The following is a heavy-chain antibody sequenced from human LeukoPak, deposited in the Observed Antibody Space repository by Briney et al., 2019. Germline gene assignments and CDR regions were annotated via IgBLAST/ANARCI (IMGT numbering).Heavy chain of an antibody. V-gene: IGHV1-46*01. Sequence: ASVKVSCKASGYTFTSYYMHWVRQAPGQGLEWMGIINPSGGSTSYAQKFQGRVTMTRDMSTSTVYVELSSLRSEDTAVYYCATSTPLLRYFDWFNKGHYYYYMDVWGKGTTVTVSS. CDR3: ATSTPLLRYFDWFNKGHYYYYMDV. D-gene: IGHD3-9*01. CDR2: INPSGGST. CDR1: GYTFTSYY. J-gene: IGHJ6*03.